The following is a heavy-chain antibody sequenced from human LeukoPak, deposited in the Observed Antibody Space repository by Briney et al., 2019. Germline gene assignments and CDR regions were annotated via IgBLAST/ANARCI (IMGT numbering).Heavy chain of an antibody. J-gene: IGHJ4*02. Sequence: GGSLRLSCAASGFTFSNYALHWVRQAPGKGLEWVAAMSFDGSNKYYAESVKGRFTISRDNSKNTLYVQMNSLRAEDTAVYYCARMGDILTGYPVDYWGQGTLVTVSS. CDR1: GFTFSNYA. D-gene: IGHD3-9*01. V-gene: IGHV3-30-3*01. CDR2: MSFDGSNK. CDR3: ARMGDILTGYPVDY.